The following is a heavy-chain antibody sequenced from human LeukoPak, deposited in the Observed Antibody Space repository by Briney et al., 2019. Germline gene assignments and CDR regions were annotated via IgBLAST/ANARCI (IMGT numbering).Heavy chain of an antibody. CDR2: MNPNSGNT. CDR1: GYTFTSYD. J-gene: IGHJ6*03. Sequence: ASVKVSCKASGYTFTSYDINWVRQATGQGLEWMGWMNPNSGNTGYAQKFQGRVTMTRNTSISTAYMELSSLISEDTAVYYCAIVGAPGYYYYYMDVWGKGTTVTVSS. CDR3: AIVGAPGYYYYYMDV. D-gene: IGHD1-26*01. V-gene: IGHV1-8*01.